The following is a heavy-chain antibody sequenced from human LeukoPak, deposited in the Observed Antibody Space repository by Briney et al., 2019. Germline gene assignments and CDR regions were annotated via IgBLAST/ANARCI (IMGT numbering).Heavy chain of an antibody. J-gene: IGHJ4*02. CDR2: ISSSSSTI. Sequence: GGSLRLSCAASGFTFSSYSMNWVRQAPGKGLEWVSYISSSSSTIYYADSVKGRFTISRDNAKNSLYLQMNSLRAGDTAVYYCARVGKEDIVATISPPEDYWGQGTLVTVSS. CDR3: ARVGKEDIVATISPPEDY. CDR1: GFTFSSYS. D-gene: IGHD5-12*01. V-gene: IGHV3-48*04.